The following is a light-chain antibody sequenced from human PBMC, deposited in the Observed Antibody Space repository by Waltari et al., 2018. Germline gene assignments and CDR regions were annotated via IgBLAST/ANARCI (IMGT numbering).Light chain of an antibody. CDR1: NIGSKN. V-gene: IGLV3-21*01. CDR3: QVWDSSSDHPL. Sequence: SYDVTQPRSVSVSPGQTARITCGGDNIGSKNVHWYQQKPAQAPVLVIYYESDRPSGIPERFSGSNSGDTATLTISGVEAGDEADYYCQVWDSSSDHPLFGGGTRLTVL. J-gene: IGLJ2*01. CDR2: YES.